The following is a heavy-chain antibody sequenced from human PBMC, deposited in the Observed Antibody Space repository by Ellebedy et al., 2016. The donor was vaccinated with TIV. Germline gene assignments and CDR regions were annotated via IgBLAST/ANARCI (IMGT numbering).Heavy chain of an antibody. V-gene: IGHV4-59*01. D-gene: IGHD3-10*01. CDR1: GGSLSGYY. J-gene: IGHJ4*02. Sequence: MPSETLSLTCAVYGGSLSGYYWSWIRQPPGKGLEWLGYIAYSGSTNSNPSLKSRLTISVDRSKKQFYRKLNAVTAADTAVYYCARGGPYGSGSHYQFDFWGPGTLGTVSS. CDR3: ARGGPYGSGSHYQFDF. CDR2: IAYSGST.